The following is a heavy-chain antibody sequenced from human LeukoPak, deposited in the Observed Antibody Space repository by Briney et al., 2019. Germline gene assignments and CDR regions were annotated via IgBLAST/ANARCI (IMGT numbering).Heavy chain of an antibody. J-gene: IGHJ6*03. CDR2: IIPIFGTA. CDR3: ARVGFGEDYYYMDV. V-gene: IGHV1-69*13. D-gene: IGHD3-10*01. Sequence: SVKVSCKASGGTFSSYAISWVRQAPGQGLEWMGGIIPIFGTANYAQKFQGRVTITADESTRTAYMELSSLRSEDTAVYYCARVGFGEDYYYMDVWGKGTTVTVSS. CDR1: GGTFSSYA.